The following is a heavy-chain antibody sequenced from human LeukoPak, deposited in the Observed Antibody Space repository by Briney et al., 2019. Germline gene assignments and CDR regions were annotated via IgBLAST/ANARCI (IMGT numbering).Heavy chain of an antibody. Sequence: SETLPLTCTVSGGSISSYYWSWIRQPAGKGLEWIGRIHTSGSTNYNPSLKSRVTMSVDTSKNQFSLKLSSVTAADTAVYYCARGRYYYYYDSSGYHFDYWGQGTLVTVSS. V-gene: IGHV4-4*07. CDR3: ARGRYYYYYDSSGYHFDY. D-gene: IGHD3-22*01. CDR2: IHTSGST. J-gene: IGHJ4*02. CDR1: GGSISSYY.